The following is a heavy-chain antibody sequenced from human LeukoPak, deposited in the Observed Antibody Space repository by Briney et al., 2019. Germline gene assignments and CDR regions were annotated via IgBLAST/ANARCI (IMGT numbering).Heavy chain of an antibody. J-gene: IGHJ6*02. CDR3: ARTDYGDYEGSYYYYGMDV. CDR1: GYTFTSYD. Sequence: ASVKVSCKASGYTFTSYDINWVRQATGQGLEWMGWMNPNSGNTGYAQKFQGRVTMTGNTSISTAYMELSSLRSEDTAVYYCARTDYGDYEGSYYYYGMDVWGQGTTVTVSS. V-gene: IGHV1-8*01. D-gene: IGHD4-17*01. CDR2: MNPNSGNT.